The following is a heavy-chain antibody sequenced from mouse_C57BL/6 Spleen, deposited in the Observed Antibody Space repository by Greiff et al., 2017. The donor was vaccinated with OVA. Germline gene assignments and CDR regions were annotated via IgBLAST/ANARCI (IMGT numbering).Heavy chain of an antibody. J-gene: IGHJ2*01. D-gene: IGHD4-1*01. Sequence: VKLQESGPELVKPGASVKISCKASGYAFSSSWMNWVKQRPGKGLEWIGRIYPGDGDTNYNGKFKGKATLTADKSSSTAYMQLSSLTSEDSAVYFCARNWEGYWGQGTTLTVSS. V-gene: IGHV1-82*01. CDR3: ARNWEGY. CDR2: IYPGDGDT. CDR1: GYAFSSSW.